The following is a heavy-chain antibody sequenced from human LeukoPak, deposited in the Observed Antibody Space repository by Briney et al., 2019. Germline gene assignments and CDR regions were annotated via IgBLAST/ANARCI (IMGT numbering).Heavy chain of an antibody. J-gene: IGHJ4*02. D-gene: IGHD1-26*01. V-gene: IGHV3-21*01. Sequence: PGGSLRLSCAASGFTFSSYSMNWVRQAPGKGLEWVSSISSSSYIYYADSVKGRFTISRDNAKNSLYLQMNSLRAEDTAVYYCARLVGASKYYFDYWGQGTLVTVSS. CDR1: GFTFSSYS. CDR2: ISSSSYI. CDR3: ARLVGASKYYFDY.